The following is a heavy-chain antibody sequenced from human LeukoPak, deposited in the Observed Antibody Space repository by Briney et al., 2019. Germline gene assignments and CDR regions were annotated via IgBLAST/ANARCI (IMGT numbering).Heavy chain of an antibody. D-gene: IGHD1-20*01. CDR3: TTDNFSGY. CDR1: GLTFTNAW. V-gene: IGHV3-15*01. J-gene: IGHJ4*02. Sequence: GGSLRLSCVVSGLTFTNAWMSWVRQAPGKGQEWVGRIKSKTDGGTTDYPAPVKGRFTISRDDSKNTVYLQMNSLKTEDTAVYYCTTDNFSGYWGQGTLVTVSS. CDR2: IKSKTDGGTT.